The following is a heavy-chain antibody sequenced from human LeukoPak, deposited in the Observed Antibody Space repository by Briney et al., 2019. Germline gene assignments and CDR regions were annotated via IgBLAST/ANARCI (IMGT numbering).Heavy chain of an antibody. CDR3: ARLRGVVPAASKRFDP. V-gene: IGHV4-59*01. CDR2: IYYSGST. J-gene: IGHJ5*02. D-gene: IGHD2-2*01. CDR1: GGSISSYY. Sequence: SETLSLTCTVSGGSISSYYWSWIRQPPGKGLEWIGYIYYSGSTNYNPSLKSRVTISVDTSKNQFSLKLSSVTAADTAVYYCARLRGVVPAASKRFDPWSQGTLVTVSS.